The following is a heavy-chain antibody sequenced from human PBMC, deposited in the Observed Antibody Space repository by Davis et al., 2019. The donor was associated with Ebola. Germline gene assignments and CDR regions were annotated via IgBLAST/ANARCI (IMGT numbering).Heavy chain of an antibody. Sequence: GGSLRLSCAASGFTFSSYWMSWVRQAPGKGLEWVANIKQDGSEKYYVDSVKGRFTISRDNAKNSLYLQMNSLRAEDTAVYYCAKEENYYDSSGYSNYFDYWGQGTLVTVSS. D-gene: IGHD3-22*01. CDR1: GFTFSSYW. V-gene: IGHV3-7*03. J-gene: IGHJ4*02. CDR3: AKEENYYDSSGYSNYFDY. CDR2: IKQDGSEK.